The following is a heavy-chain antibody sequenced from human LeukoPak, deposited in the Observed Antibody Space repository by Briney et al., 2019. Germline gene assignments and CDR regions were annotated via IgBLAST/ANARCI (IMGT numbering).Heavy chain of an antibody. D-gene: IGHD5-12*01. V-gene: IGHV4-39*01. CDR1: GGSISSSSYF. Sequence: SETLSLTCTVSGGSISSSSYFWGWIRQPPGKGLDWIGSIYYSGSTYHNPSLESRVTISVDTSKNQFSLKLNSVTAADTAVYYCARHGGLKYGGYEKRFDYWGQGTLVTVSS. J-gene: IGHJ4*02. CDR2: IYYSGST. CDR3: ARHGGLKYGGYEKRFDY.